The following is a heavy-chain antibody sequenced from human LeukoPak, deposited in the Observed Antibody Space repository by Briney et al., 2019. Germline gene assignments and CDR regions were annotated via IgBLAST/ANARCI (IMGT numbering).Heavy chain of an antibody. CDR3: ARQPVAGTVYYFDY. D-gene: IGHD6-19*01. Sequence: SETLSLTCTVSGGSISSGTYSWTWIRQPPGKGLEWIGEINHSGSTKNNPSLKSRVTISVDTSKNQFSLKLSSVTAADTAVYYCARQPVAGTVYYFDYWGQGTLVTVSS. V-gene: IGHV4-39*07. CDR1: GGSISSGTYS. CDR2: INHSGST. J-gene: IGHJ4*02.